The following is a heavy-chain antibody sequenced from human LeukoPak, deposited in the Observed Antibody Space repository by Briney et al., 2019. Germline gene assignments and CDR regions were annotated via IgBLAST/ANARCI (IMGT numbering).Heavy chain of an antibody. V-gene: IGHV1-2*04. J-gene: IGHJ4*02. CDR3: AKDTPRRKGGGSYPLLFDY. Sequence: ASVKVSCKASGYTFTGYYMHWVRQAPGQGLEWMGWINPNSGGTNYAQKFQGWVTMTRDTSISTAYMELSRLRSDDTAVYYCAKDTPRRKGGGSYPLLFDYWGQGTLVTVSS. CDR1: GYTFTGYY. CDR2: INPNSGGT. D-gene: IGHD1-26*01.